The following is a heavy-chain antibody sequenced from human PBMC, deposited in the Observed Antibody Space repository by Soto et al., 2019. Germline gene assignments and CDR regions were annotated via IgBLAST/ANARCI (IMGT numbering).Heavy chain of an antibody. Sequence: GGSLRLSCAASGFTFSSYSMNWVRQAPGKGLEWVSYISSSSSTIYYADSVKGRFTISRDNAKNSLYLQMNSLRDEDTAVYYCARDGHCSSTSCYSFDYWGQGTLVTVSS. D-gene: IGHD2-2*01. V-gene: IGHV3-48*02. CDR2: ISSSSSTI. CDR1: GFTFSSYS. CDR3: ARDGHCSSTSCYSFDY. J-gene: IGHJ4*02.